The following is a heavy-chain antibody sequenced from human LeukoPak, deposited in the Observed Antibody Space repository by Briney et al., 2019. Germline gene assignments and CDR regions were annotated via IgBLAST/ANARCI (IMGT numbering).Heavy chain of an antibody. CDR3: AKLVASGSYFDY. D-gene: IGHD1-26*01. J-gene: IGHJ4*02. Sequence: VRSLRLSCAASEFSVGSNYMTWGRQAPGNGLEWVSAISGSGGSTYYANSVKSRFTISRDNSKNTLYLQMNSLRAEDTAVYYCAKLVASGSYFDYWGQGTLVTVPS. V-gene: IGHV3-23*01. CDR2: ISGSGGST. CDR1: EFSVGSNY.